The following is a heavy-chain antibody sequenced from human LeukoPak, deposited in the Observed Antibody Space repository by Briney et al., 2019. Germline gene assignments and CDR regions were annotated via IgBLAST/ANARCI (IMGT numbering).Heavy chain of an antibody. J-gene: IGHJ4*02. CDR2: IKSKTDGGTT. CDR3: TTHDILTGYYTGGFDY. V-gene: IGHV3-15*01. Sequence: GGSLRLSCAASGFTFSNAWMSWVRQAPGKGLEWLVRIKSKTDGGTTDYAAPVKGRFTISRDDSKNTLYLQMNSLKTEDTAVYYCTTHDILTGYYTGGFDYWGQGTLVTVSS. CDR1: GFTFSNAW. D-gene: IGHD3-9*01.